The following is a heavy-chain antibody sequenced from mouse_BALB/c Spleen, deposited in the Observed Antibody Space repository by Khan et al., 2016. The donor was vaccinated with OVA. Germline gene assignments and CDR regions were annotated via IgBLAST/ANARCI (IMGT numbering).Heavy chain of an antibody. V-gene: IGHV9-4*02. Sequence: VQLQQSGPELKKPGETVRISCKASGYTFTTAGMQWVQKMPGKGLKWIGWINTHSGVPKYAEDFKGRFVFSLETSASTAYLQITNLKNEDTATYFCARGGAAYYRNDGGAMDYWGQGTSVTVSS. D-gene: IGHD2-14*01. CDR3: ARGGAAYYRNDGGAMDY. CDR2: INTHSGVP. J-gene: IGHJ4*01. CDR1: GYTFTTAG.